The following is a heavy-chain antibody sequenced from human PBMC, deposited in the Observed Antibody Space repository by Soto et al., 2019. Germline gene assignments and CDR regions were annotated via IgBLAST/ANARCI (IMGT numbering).Heavy chain of an antibody. CDR3: ARASTHITMVRGVIPGAFDI. J-gene: IGHJ3*02. Sequence: QVQLQQWGAGLLKPSETLSLTCAVYGGSFSGYYWSWIRQPPGKGLEWIGEINHSGSTNYNPSLKSRVTISGDMSKNQFSLKLSSVTAADTAVYYCARASTHITMVRGVIPGAFDIWGQGTMVTVSS. CDR2: INHSGST. D-gene: IGHD3-10*01. V-gene: IGHV4-34*01. CDR1: GGSFSGYY.